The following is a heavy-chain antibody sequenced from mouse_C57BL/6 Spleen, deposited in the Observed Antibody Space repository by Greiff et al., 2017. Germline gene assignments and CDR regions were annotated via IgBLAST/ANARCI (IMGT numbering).Heavy chain of an antibody. V-gene: IGHV1-64*01. Sequence: QVQLQQPGAELVKPGASVKLSCKASGYTFTSYWMHWVKQRPGQGLEWIGMIHPNSGSTNYNEKLKSKATLTVDKSSSTAYMQLISLTSEDSAVYYCAVHYDYVGFANWGPGTLVTVSA. J-gene: IGHJ3*01. CDR3: AVHYDYVGFAN. CDR2: IHPNSGST. D-gene: IGHD2-4*01. CDR1: GYTFTSYW.